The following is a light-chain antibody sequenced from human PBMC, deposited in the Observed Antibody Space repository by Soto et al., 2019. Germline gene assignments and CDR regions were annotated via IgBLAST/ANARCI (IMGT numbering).Light chain of an antibody. J-gene: IGLJ1*01. V-gene: IGLV2-14*01. CDR3: SSYTSSSTYV. CDR2: EVS. Sequence: QSALTQPASASGSPGQSITISCTGTSSDVGGYNYVSWYQQHPGKAPKPMIYEVSNRPSGVSNRFSGSKSGNTASLTISGLQAEDEADYHCSSYTSSSTYVFGTGTKVTVL. CDR1: SSDVGGYNY.